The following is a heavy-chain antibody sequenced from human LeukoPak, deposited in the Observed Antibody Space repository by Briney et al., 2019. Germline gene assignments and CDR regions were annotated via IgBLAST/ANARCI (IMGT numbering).Heavy chain of an antibody. CDR2: IYSGGST. V-gene: IGHV3-53*01. Sequence: SGGSLRLSCAASGFTFGSYAMSWVRQAPGKGLEWVSVIYSGGSTYYADSVKGRFTISRDNSKNTLYLQMNSLRAEDTAVYYCARSPYGDYAWFDPWGQGTLVTVSS. D-gene: IGHD4-17*01. CDR3: ARSPYGDYAWFDP. J-gene: IGHJ5*02. CDR1: GFTFGSYA.